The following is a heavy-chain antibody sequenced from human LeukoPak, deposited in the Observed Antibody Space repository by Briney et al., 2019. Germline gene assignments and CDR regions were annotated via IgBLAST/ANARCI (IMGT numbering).Heavy chain of an antibody. CDR3: ARSSAAEGPTHNWFGP. Sequence: SETLSLTCSVSGGSISSTSKYWGWIRQPPGKGLEWIGSIYYSGNTYYNPSLRSRVIISVDTSKNQFSLKLTSVTAADTAVYYCARSSAAEGPTHNWFGPWGQGPLVTVPS. V-gene: IGHV4-39*01. CDR1: GGSISSTSKY. D-gene: IGHD6-13*01. CDR2: IYYSGNT. J-gene: IGHJ5*02.